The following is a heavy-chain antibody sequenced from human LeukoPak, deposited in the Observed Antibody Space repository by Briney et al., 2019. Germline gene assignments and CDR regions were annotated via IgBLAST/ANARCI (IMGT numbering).Heavy chain of an antibody. V-gene: IGHV3-7*04. CDR1: GFTFSSSW. CDR3: VRAYHPGGWFDP. CDR2: MNEDGGEI. J-gene: IGHJ5*02. Sequence: GGSLRLSCAASGFTFSSSWMTWVRQAPGKGLEWVASMNEDGGEIHYVDSVKGRFTISRDNAKDSLYLQMNSLTAEDTAVYYCVRAYHPGGWFDPWGQGTLVTVSS. D-gene: IGHD2-21*01.